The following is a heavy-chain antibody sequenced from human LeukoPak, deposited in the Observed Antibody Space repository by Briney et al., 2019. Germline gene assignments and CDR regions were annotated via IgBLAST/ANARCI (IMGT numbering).Heavy chain of an antibody. J-gene: IGHJ4*02. Sequence: SVKVSCKASGFTFTSSAVQWVRQARGQRLEWIGWIVVGSGNTNYAQKFQERVTITRDMSTSTAYMELSSLRSEDMAVYYCAAGVITFGGVIVSLGFDYWGQGTLVTVSS. CDR1: GFTFTSSA. D-gene: IGHD3-16*02. CDR3: AAGVITFGGVIVSLGFDY. CDR2: IVVGSGNT. V-gene: IGHV1-58*01.